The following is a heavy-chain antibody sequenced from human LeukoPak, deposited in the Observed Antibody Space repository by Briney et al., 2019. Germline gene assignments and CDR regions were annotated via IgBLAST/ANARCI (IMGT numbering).Heavy chain of an antibody. D-gene: IGHD3-10*01. CDR3: ARGLHYYYYGMDV. CDR2: ISSRSSTI. CDR1: GLTFSDYT. J-gene: IGHJ6*02. V-gene: IGHV3-48*02. Sequence: GGSLRLSCAASGLTFSDYTMNWVRQAPGKGLEWVSYISSRSSTIYYADSVKGRFTISRDNAKNSLYLQMNSLRDEDTAVYYCARGLHYYYYGMDVWGQGTTVTVSS.